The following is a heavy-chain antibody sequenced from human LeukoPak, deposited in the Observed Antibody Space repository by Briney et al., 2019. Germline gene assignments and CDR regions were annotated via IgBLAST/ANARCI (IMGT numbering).Heavy chain of an antibody. D-gene: IGHD1-1*01. V-gene: IGHV3-30-3*01. Sequence: PGGSLRLSCAASGFTFSSYAMPWVRQAPGKGLEWVAVISYDGSNKYYADFVKGRFTISRDNSKNTLYLQMNSLRAEDTAVYYCARDRNQLERLISVFFDYWGQGTLVTVSS. J-gene: IGHJ4*02. CDR2: ISYDGSNK. CDR3: ARDRNQLERLISVFFDY. CDR1: GFTFSSYA.